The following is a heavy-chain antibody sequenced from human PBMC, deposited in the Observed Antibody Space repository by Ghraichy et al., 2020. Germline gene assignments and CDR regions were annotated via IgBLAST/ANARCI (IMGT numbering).Heavy chain of an antibody. Sequence: SETLSLTCTVSGGSISSGGYYWSWIRQHPGKGLEWIGYIYYSGSTYYNPSLKSRVTISVDTSKNQFSLKLSSVTAADTAVYYCARDRYSSSWSYHRGYYYYYMDVWGKGTTVTVSS. CDR2: IYYSGST. CDR3: ARDRYSSSWSYHRGYYYYYMDV. CDR1: GGSISSGGYY. J-gene: IGHJ6*03. D-gene: IGHD6-13*01. V-gene: IGHV4-31*03.